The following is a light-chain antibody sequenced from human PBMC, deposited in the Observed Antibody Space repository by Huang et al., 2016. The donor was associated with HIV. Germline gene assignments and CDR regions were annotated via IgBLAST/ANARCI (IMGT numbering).Light chain of an antibody. CDR1: QSPLPSNGDNC. V-gene: IGKV2-28*01. Sequence: DIVMTQSPLSLPVIPGESASISCRSSQSPLPSNGDNCFDWYLQKPGQSPQLLIYLGSNRASGGPDRFSVSGSGTDFTLKINRVEPGDVGIYYCMQALQTPPFTFGQGTKLEIK. CDR3: MQALQTPPFT. J-gene: IGKJ2*01. CDR2: LGS.